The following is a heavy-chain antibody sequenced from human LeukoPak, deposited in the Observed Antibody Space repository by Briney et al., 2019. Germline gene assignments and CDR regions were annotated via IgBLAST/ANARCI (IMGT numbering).Heavy chain of an antibody. J-gene: IGHJ4*02. CDR2: ISYDGSSK. V-gene: IGHV3-30-3*01. CDR1: GFTFSSYA. Sequence: GRSLRLSCAASGFTFSSYAMHWVRQAPGKGLEWVAVISYDGSSKYYADSVKGRFTISRDNSKNTLYLQMNSLRAEDTAVYYCARDHHGDYNYWGQGTLVTVSS. CDR3: ARDHHGDYNY. D-gene: IGHD4-17*01.